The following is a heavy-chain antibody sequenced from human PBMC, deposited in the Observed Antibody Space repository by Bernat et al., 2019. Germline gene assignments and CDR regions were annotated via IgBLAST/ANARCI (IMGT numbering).Heavy chain of an antibody. CDR2: ISGYNGDT. J-gene: IGHJ4*02. CDR3: ARDPSNTSGWYAYFDS. Sequence: QVQLVQSGTEVKKPGASVRVSCKTSGYTFTHHGIGWVRQAPGQGLEWLGWISGYNGDTIYAQRLQGRVTMTTYTPTNTDYMELTSLRPDDTAVYYCARDPSNTSGWYAYFDSWGQGTLVTVSS. V-gene: IGHV1-18*01. D-gene: IGHD6-19*01. CDR1: GYTFTHHG.